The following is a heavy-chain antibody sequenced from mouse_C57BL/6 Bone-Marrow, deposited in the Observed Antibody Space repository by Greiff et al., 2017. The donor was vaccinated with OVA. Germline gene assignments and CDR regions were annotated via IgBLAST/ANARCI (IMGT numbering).Heavy chain of an antibody. V-gene: IGHV1-55*01. Sequence: QVQLQQPGAELVKPGASVKMSCKASGYTFTSYWITWVKQRPGQGLEWIGDIYPGSGSTNYNEKFKSKATLTVDTSSSTAYMQLSSLTSEDSAVYYCARALTVVAPLGPWGTGTTVTVSS. CDR3: ARALTVVAPLGP. D-gene: IGHD1-1*01. CDR2: IYPGSGST. CDR1: GYTFTSYW. J-gene: IGHJ1*03.